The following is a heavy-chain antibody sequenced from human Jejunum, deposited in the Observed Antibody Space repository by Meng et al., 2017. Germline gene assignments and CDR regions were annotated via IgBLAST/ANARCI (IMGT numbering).Heavy chain of an antibody. CDR3: ARALGTYGTFFDY. V-gene: IGHV4-4*02. D-gene: IGHD2-8*01. J-gene: IGHJ4*02. CDR2: IFHTGST. CDR1: GDSITSSNW. Sequence: VQRTESGPVPVKASGTLSLTCAVSGDSITSSNWWSWVRHPPGKGLEWIGEIFHTGSTNYNPSLRSRLTISVDKSKNQFSLKLSSVTAADTAVYYCARALGTYGTFFDYWGQGTLVTVSS.